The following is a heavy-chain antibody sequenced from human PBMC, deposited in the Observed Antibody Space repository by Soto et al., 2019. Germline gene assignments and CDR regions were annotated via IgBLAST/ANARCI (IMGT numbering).Heavy chain of an antibody. CDR3: ARDVKRWLQFVLDY. V-gene: IGHV3-30-3*01. J-gene: IGHJ4*02. CDR1: GFTFSSYA. D-gene: IGHD5-12*01. Sequence: GGSLRLSCAASGFTFSSYAMHWVRQAPGKGLEWVAVISYDGSNKYYADSVKGRFTISRDNSKNTLYLQMNSLRAEDTAVYYCARDVKRWLQFVLDYWGQGTLVTVSS. CDR2: ISYDGSNK.